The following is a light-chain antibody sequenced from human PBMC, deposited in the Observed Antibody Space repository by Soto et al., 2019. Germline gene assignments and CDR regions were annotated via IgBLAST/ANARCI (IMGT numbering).Light chain of an antibody. Sequence: QLVLTQPPSASGTPGQRVTISCSGSRSNIGTNTVNWYQHLPGTAPKLLIYNNNQRPSGVPDRFSGSKSGTSASLAISGLQSEDETDYFCAAWDDTLNGPVFGGGTKVTVL. CDR3: AAWDDTLNGPV. J-gene: IGLJ2*01. CDR2: NNN. V-gene: IGLV1-44*01. CDR1: RSNIGTNT.